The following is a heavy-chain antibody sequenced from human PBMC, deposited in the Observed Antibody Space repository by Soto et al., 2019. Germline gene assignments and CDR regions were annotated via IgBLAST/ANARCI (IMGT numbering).Heavy chain of an antibody. CDR3: ASHDQGARFDP. Sequence: QVQLVQSGAEVKKPGASVKVSCKAPRYIFTAYFMHWVRQAPGQGLEWMGWINPNNGATHYGLSFQGRVTITRDTSISTAYMELSSLRSDDTAVYYCASHDQGARFDPWGQGTLVIVSS. D-gene: IGHD1-1*01. CDR2: INPNNGAT. V-gene: IGHV1-2*02. J-gene: IGHJ5*02. CDR1: RYIFTAYF.